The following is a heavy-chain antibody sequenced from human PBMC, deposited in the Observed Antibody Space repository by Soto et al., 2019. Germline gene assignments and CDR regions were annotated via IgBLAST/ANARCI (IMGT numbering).Heavy chain of an antibody. V-gene: IGHV4-30-2*06. CDR3: ARDYYGMDV. J-gene: IGHJ6*02. Sequence: SETLSLTCTVSGGSISSGGYSWTWVRQSPGKGLEWIGYTYQSGSAYYNPSLKSRVTISVDRSKNQFSLNLTSVTAADTAVYYCARDYYGMDVWGQGTTVTVSS. CDR2: TYQSGSA. CDR1: GGSISSGGYS.